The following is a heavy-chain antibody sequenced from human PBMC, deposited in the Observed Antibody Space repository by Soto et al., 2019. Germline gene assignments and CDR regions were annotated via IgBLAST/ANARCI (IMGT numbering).Heavy chain of an antibody. CDR1: GYSFTSYW. D-gene: IGHD1-1*01. CDR2: IDPSDSYT. J-gene: IGHJ3*02. V-gene: IGHV5-10-1*01. CDR3: ARGLDLAFDI. Sequence: VESLKISCKGSGYSFTSYWISWVRQMPGKGLEWMGRIDPSDSYTNYSPSFQGHVTISADKSISTAYLQWSSLKASDTAMYYCARGLDLAFDIWGQGTMVNVSS.